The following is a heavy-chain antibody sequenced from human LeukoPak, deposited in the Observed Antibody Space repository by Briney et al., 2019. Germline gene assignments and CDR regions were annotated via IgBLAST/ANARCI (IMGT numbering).Heavy chain of an antibody. J-gene: IGHJ4*02. CDR1: GYSISSGYY. V-gene: IGHV4-38-2*02. CDR3: ARDIGWLRGD. CDR2: IYHSGST. Sequence: SETLSLTCTVSGYSISSGYYWGWIRQPPGKGLEWIGSIYHSGSTYYNPSLKSRVTISVDTSKNQFSLKLSSVTAADTAVYYCARDIGWLRGDWGQGTLVTVSS. D-gene: IGHD5-12*01.